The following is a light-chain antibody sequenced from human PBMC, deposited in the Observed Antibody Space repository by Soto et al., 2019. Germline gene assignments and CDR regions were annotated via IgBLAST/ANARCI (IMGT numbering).Light chain of an antibody. CDR1: QSVSSD. CDR2: GAS. V-gene: IGKV3-15*01. J-gene: IGKJ1*01. Sequence: EIVMTQSPATLSVSPGDRATLSCRASQSVSSDLAWYQQKPGPAPRLLIYGASTRATGIPARFSGSGSGTEFTLTITSLQSEDFAVYYCEQYNNWPPWTFGQGTKVDIK. CDR3: EQYNNWPPWT.